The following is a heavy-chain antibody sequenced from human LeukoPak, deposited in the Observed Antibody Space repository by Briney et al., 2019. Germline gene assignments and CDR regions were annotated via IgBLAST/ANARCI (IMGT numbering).Heavy chain of an antibody. CDR1: GGSFSGYC. Sequence: PSETLSLTCAVYGGSFSGYCWSWIRQPPGKGLEWIGEIDRSGNNNYNPSLKSRVTMSVDESNNQFSLKLSSVTAADTAVYYCARGKGWSTYYYYYGMDVWGQGTTVTVSS. J-gene: IGHJ6*02. CDR2: IDRSGNN. D-gene: IGHD2-15*01. V-gene: IGHV4-34*01. CDR3: ARGKGWSTYYYYYGMDV.